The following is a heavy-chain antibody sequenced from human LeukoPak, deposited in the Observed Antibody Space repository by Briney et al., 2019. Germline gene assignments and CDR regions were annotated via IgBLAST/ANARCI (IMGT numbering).Heavy chain of an antibody. V-gene: IGHV4-4*07. J-gene: IGHJ4*02. Sequence: SETLSLTCTVSGGSISSYYWSWIRQPAGKGLEWIGRIYTSGSTNYNPSLKSRVTTSLDTSKNQFSLKLSSVTAADTAVYYCASTIEYSNSLRDYWGQGTLVTVSS. D-gene: IGHD6-6*01. CDR3: ASTIEYSNSLRDY. CDR2: IYTSGST. CDR1: GGSISSYY.